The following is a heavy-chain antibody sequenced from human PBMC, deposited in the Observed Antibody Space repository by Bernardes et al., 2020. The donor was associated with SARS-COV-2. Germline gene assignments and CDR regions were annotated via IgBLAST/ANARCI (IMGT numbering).Heavy chain of an antibody. V-gene: IGHV3-21*01. D-gene: IGHD3-9*01. Sequence: GGSLSLSCAASGFTFSSYSMNWVRQAPGKGLEWVSSISSSSSYIYYADSVKGRFTISRDNAKNSLYLQMNSLRAEDTAVYYCARDPYYDILTGFSNYWGQGTLVTVSS. CDR2: ISSSSSYI. CDR3: ARDPYYDILTGFSNY. J-gene: IGHJ4*02. CDR1: GFTFSSYS.